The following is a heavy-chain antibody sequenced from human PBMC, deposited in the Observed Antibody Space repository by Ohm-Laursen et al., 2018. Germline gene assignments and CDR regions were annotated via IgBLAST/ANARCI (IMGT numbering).Heavy chain of an antibody. CDR3: ASLYSSSSYYYYGMDV. Sequence: ASVKVSCKVSGYTFTSYGISWVRQAPGQGLEWMGWISAYNGNTNYAQKLQGRVTMTTDTSTSTAYMELRSLRSDDTAVYYCASLYSSSSYYYYGMDVWGQGTTVTVSS. D-gene: IGHD6-6*01. CDR2: ISAYNGNT. CDR1: GYTFTSYG. V-gene: IGHV1-18*01. J-gene: IGHJ6*02.